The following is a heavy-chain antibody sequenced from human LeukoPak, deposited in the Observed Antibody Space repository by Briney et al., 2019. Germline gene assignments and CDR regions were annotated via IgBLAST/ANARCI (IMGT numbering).Heavy chain of an antibody. CDR3: ARGEIVATIMNYFDY. Sequence: AASVEVSCKASGGTFSSYAISWVRQAPGQGLEWMGRIIPIFGTANYAQKFQGRDTITTDESTSTAHMELSSLRSEDTAVYYCARGEIVATIMNYFDYWGQGTLVTVSS. CDR2: IIPIFGTA. D-gene: IGHD5-12*01. J-gene: IGHJ4*02. CDR1: GGTFSSYA. V-gene: IGHV1-69*05.